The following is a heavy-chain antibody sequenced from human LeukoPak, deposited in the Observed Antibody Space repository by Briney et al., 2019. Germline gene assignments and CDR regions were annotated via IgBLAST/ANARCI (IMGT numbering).Heavy chain of an antibody. J-gene: IGHJ2*01. CDR1: GFTFRSSS. D-gene: IGHD6-19*01. CDR2: ISSSGSYK. Sequence: GGAPRLSCATSGFTFRSSSFNWGRQVPRGWRDWVASISSSGSYKSYSDSVEGRFTISRDNAKDSLYLQMNSLRAEDTAVYYCARDPTRVAAWYFDLWGRGTLVTVSS. V-gene: IGHV3-21*01. CDR3: ARDPTRVAAWYFDL.